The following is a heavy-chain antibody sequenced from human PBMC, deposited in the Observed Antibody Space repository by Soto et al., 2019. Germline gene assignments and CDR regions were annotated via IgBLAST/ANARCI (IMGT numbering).Heavy chain of an antibody. J-gene: IGHJ4*02. CDR1: GFTFSIFS. V-gene: IGHV3-48*01. CDR3: ARGYFSGFKDNGYNIGYFDN. D-gene: IGHD5-12*01. CDR2: IGSGSSPI. Sequence: PGGSLRLSCAASGFTFSIFSMNWVRQAPGRGLEWVSHIGSGSSPIYNADSVKGRFTVSRDDAKKSLFLEMSSLRAEDSAVYYCARGYFSGFKDNGYNIGYFDNWGQGTLVTSPQ.